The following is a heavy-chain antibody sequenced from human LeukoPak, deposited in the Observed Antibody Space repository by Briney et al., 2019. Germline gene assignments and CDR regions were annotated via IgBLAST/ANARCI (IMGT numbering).Heavy chain of an antibody. CDR3: AKGAGVWWFGDLGDY. V-gene: IGHV3-30*18. Sequence: GGSLRLSCAASGFTFSSYGMHWVRQAPGKGLEWVALISYDGSNKYYADSVKGRFTISRDNSKYTLYLQMNSLKTEDAAVYYCAKGAGVWWFGDLGDYWGQGTLVTVSS. CDR2: ISYDGSNK. J-gene: IGHJ4*02. CDR1: GFTFSSYG. D-gene: IGHD3-10*01.